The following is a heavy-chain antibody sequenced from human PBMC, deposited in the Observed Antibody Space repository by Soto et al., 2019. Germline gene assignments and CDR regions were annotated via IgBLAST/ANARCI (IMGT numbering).Heavy chain of an antibody. Sequence: ASVKVSCKASGGTFSSYAMSWVRQAPGQGLEWMGGIIPIFGTANYAQKFQGRVTITADESTSTAYMELSSLRSEDTAVYYCARRAGTGSYHYFDYWGQGTLVTVSS. J-gene: IGHJ4*02. CDR2: IIPIFGTA. CDR3: ARRAGTGSYHYFDY. V-gene: IGHV1-69*13. D-gene: IGHD1-26*01. CDR1: GGTFSSYA.